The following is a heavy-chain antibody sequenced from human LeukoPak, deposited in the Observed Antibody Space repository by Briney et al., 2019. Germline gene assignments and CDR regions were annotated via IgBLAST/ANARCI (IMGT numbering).Heavy chain of an antibody. J-gene: IGHJ4*02. V-gene: IGHV3-9*01. CDR3: AKTYSGSYSLDY. D-gene: IGHD1-26*01. CDR2: ISWNSGRI. Sequence: GGSLRLSCVASGFTFGDYAPHWVRQLPGKGLEWVSGISWNSGRIGYADSVKGRFTISRDNSKNSLYLQMNSLRAEDTALYYCAKTYSGSYSLDYWGQGTLVTVSS. CDR1: GFTFGDYA.